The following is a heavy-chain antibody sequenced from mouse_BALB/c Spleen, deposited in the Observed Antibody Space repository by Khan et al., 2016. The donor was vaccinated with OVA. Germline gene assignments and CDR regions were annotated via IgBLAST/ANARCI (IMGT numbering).Heavy chain of an antibody. Sequence: VQLQQSGPALMQPGASVTKACKTSGYTFTDATFTWVRQRHGKILGRLGVIHPKNGVTSYNQKFKGKATLTVDKSSSTAYMEFRSLTSEASAVYYGARDAGRYWGQGTSATVSS. CDR3: ARDAGRY. CDR2: IHPKNGVT. CDR1: GYTFTDAT. V-gene: IGHV1-18*01. D-gene: IGHD3-3*01. J-gene: IGHJ4*01.